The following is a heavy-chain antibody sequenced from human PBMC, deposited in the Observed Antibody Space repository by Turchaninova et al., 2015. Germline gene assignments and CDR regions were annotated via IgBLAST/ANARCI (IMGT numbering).Heavy chain of an antibody. CDR1: GGDFSGQY. D-gene: IGHD2-15*01. J-gene: IGHJ4*02. Sequence: QEQVQQWGAGLLKPSETLSLTCTVYGGDFSGQYWSCIRQSPEQGLEWRGEIKHSASTNYNPYLKRRVTISVDTSKNQFSRKLNSVAAADTAVYYCAVVVTATRYPGYFDSWGQGSLVTVSS. CDR3: AVVVTATRYPGYFDS. CDR2: IKHSAST. V-gene: IGHV4-34*01.